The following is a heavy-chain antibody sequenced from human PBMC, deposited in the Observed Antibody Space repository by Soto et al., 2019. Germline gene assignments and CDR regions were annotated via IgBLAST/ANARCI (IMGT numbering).Heavy chain of an antibody. CDR2: IIPILNIA. CDR1: GGTFSNHT. D-gene: IGHD4-17*01. Sequence: QVQLVQSGAEVRKPGSSVKVSCKASGGTFSNHTISWVRQAPGQGLEWMGRIIPILNIANYAQKFEGRVTITAEKSTSTADMELSSRRSEDTAVYYCARVAEIGTVTNGFYYYMDVWGKGTTVTVSS. J-gene: IGHJ6*03. V-gene: IGHV1-69*02. CDR3: ARVAEIGTVTNGFYYYMDV.